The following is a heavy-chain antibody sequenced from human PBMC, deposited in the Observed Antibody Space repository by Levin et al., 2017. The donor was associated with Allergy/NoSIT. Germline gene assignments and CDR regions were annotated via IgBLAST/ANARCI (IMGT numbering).Heavy chain of an antibody. CDR2: ISGSDAST. J-gene: IGHJ4*02. D-gene: IGHD1-26*01. V-gene: IGHV3-23*01. CDR3: AKYRATVGPTDY. Sequence: PGGSLRLSCAASGFTFTSSAMGWVRQAPGKGLEWVSGISGSDASTYYADSVKGRFTISRDNSKNTLYLQMNSLRAEDTAVYYCAKYRATVGPTDYWGQGTLVTVSS. CDR1: GFTFTSSA.